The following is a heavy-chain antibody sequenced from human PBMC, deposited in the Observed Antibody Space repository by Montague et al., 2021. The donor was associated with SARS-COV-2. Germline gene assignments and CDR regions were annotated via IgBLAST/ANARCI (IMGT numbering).Heavy chain of an antibody. CDR1: GYTLSQTI. J-gene: IGHJ3*01. CDR2: LDPQYGET. D-gene: IGHD3-3*01. CDR3: TTRSISGVVIYAFAF. Sequence: SVKVSCKVSGYTLSQTIIHLLRQAPVEVLEWMGSLDPQYGETVYTQTLHGRVAMTADSSPETAYMEMTNLISDDTAVYYCTTRSISGVVIYAFAFWGQGTVVTVSS. V-gene: IGHV1-24*01.